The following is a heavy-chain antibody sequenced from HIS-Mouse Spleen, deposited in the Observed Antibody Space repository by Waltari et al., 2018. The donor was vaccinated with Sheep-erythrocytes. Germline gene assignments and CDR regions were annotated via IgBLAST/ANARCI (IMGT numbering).Heavy chain of an antibody. CDR2: IYYREGT. D-gene: IGHD3-22*01. CDR3: ARLYYYDSSGYYFDY. V-gene: IGHV4-39*01. J-gene: IGHJ4*02. CDR1: GGSISSSSYY. Sequence: QLQLQESGPGLVKPSETLSLTCTVSGGSISSSSYYWGWIRQPPGKGLEWIGSIYYREGTHINPSLKIQSTISVDTSKNQFSLKLSSVTAADTAVYYCARLYYYDSSGYYFDYWGQGTLVTVSS.